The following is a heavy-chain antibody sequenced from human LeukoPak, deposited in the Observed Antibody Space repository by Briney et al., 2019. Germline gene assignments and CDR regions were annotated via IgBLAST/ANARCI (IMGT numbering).Heavy chain of an antibody. V-gene: IGHV4-38-2*02. CDR3: ARLPTKYSSGWYTDY. D-gene: IGHD6-19*01. CDR1: GYSISSGYY. J-gene: IGHJ4*02. CDR2: IYHSGST. Sequence: SETLSLTCTVSGYSISSGYYWGWIRQPAGKGLEWIGNIYHSGSTYYNPSLKSRVTISVDTSKNQFSLKLSSVTAADTAVYYCARLPTKYSSGWYTDYWGQGTLVTVSS.